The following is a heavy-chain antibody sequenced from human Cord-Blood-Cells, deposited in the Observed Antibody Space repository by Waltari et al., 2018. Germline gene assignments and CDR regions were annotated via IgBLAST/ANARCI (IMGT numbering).Heavy chain of an antibody. J-gene: IGHJ3*02. CDR3: ARTPEDSDAFDI. CDR2: INPNSGCT. CDR1: GYTSTCYY. Sequence: QVQLVQSGAQVKKPGASVKGTCKASGYTSTCYYMHSVTQAPGQGLEWMGWINPNSGCTNYAQKFQGRVTMTRDTSISTAYMELSRLRSDDTAVYYCARTPEDSDAFDIWGQGTMVTVSS. V-gene: IGHV1-2*02.